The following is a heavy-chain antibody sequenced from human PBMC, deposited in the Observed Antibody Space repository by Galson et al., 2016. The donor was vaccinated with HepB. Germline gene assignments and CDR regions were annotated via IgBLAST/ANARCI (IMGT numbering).Heavy chain of an antibody. CDR3: AKAFDFWSGYPFDH. J-gene: IGHJ4*02. D-gene: IGHD3-3*01. Sequence: SLRLSCAASGITFSNYALSWVRQAPGKGLEWVSSISGSGGSSYYADSVKGRFTISRDNSKNTLYLQMSSLRAEDTAVYYCAKAFDFWSGYPFDHWGPGTVVTVSS. CDR1: GITFSNYA. CDR2: ISGSGGSS. V-gene: IGHV3-23*01.